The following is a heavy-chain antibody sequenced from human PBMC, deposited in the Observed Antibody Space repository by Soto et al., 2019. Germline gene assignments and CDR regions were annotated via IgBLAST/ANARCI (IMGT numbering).Heavy chain of an antibody. Sequence: LRLSCAASGFTFSSYAMSWVRQAPGKGLEWVSAISGSGGSTYYADSVKGRFTISRDNSKNTLYLQMNSLRAEDTAVYYCAKDGWGSDYFDYWGQGTLVTVSS. V-gene: IGHV3-23*01. D-gene: IGHD6-19*01. J-gene: IGHJ4*02. CDR2: ISGSGGST. CDR3: AKDGWGSDYFDY. CDR1: GFTFSSYA.